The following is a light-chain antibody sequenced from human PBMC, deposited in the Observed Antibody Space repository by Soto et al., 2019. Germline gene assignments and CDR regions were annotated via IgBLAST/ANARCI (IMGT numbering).Light chain of an antibody. Sequence: EIVLTQSPAILSLSPGDRATLSCGASQAVPSAYLAWYQQKPGLAPRLLIYDASSRATDIPDRFSGSGSGTDFTLTISRLEPEDFAVYYCQQYGDSSLTFGGGTKVEVK. J-gene: IGKJ4*01. CDR1: QAVPSAY. V-gene: IGKV3D-20*01. CDR2: DAS. CDR3: QQYGDSSLT.